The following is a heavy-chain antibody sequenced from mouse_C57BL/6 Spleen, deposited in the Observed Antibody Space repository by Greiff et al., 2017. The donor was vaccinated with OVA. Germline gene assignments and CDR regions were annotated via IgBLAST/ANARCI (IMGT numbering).Heavy chain of an antibody. D-gene: IGHD1-1*01. CDR2: INPNNGGT. V-gene: IGHV1-26*01. Sequence: VQLQQSGPELVKPGASVKISCKASGYTFTDYYMNWVKQSHGKSLEWIGDINPNNGGTSYNQKFKGKATLTVDKSSSTAYMELRSLTSEDSAVYYCAREGDSYYGSSYFDYWGQGTTLTVSS. J-gene: IGHJ2*01. CDR1: GYTFTDYY. CDR3: AREGDSYYGSSYFDY.